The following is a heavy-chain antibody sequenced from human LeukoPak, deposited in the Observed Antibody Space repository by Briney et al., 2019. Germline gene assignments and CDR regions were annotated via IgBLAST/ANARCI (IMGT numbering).Heavy chain of an antibody. CDR2: ISGSGGST. J-gene: IGHJ6*02. V-gene: IGHV3-23*01. CDR3: AKDAAYYDFWSGYSWYYYYYGMDV. D-gene: IGHD3-3*01. CDR1: GFTFSTYW. Sequence: GGSLRLSCAASGFTFSTYWMHWVRQAPGKGLEWVSAISGSGGSTYYADSVKGRFTISRDNSKNTLYLQMNSLRAEDTAVYYCAKDAAYYDFWSGYSWYYYYYGMDVWGQGTTVTVSS.